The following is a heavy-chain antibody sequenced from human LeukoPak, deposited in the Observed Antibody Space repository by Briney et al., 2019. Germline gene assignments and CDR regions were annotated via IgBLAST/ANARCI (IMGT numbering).Heavy chain of an antibody. D-gene: IGHD5-12*01. V-gene: IGHV4-39*07. J-gene: IGHJ5*02. CDR2: MYYTGTT. Sequence: SGTLSLTCSVSGGSIRSLGYSWGWIRQPPGKGLEWIASMYYTGTTYYNPSLKSRVTMSVDTSKNQFSLNLTSVTAADTAVFYCARSVSAYAGRGWFDPWGQGTLVTVSS. CDR3: ARSVSAYAGRGWFDP. CDR1: GGSIRSLGYS.